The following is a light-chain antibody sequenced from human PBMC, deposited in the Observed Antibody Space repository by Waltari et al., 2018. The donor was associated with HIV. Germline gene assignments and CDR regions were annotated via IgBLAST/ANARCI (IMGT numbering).Light chain of an antibody. Sequence: QSALIQLASFYGSPGESIILYCTRDSNNIGGYNIVYWYQQNPGRAPKLIIDRVNKRPSYVCSRFCRPKSVNTAALTISVLQAEDEAVYFCCSYAGADTPVVFGGGTKLTVL. J-gene: IGLJ2*01. CDR3: CSYAGADTPVV. CDR1: SNNIGGYNI. V-gene: IGLV2-23*02. CDR2: RVN.